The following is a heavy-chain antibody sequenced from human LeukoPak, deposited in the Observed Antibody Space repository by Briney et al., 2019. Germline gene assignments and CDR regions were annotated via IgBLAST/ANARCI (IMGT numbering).Heavy chain of an antibody. D-gene: IGHD6-19*01. Sequence: GGSLRLSCAASGFTFSSYSMNWARQAPGKGLEWVSSISSSSSYIYYADSVKGRFTISRDNAKNSLYLQMNSLRAEDTAVYYCARLAVAGPFDYWGQGTLVTVSS. V-gene: IGHV3-21*01. CDR2: ISSSSSYI. CDR3: ARLAVAGPFDY. CDR1: GFTFSSYS. J-gene: IGHJ4*02.